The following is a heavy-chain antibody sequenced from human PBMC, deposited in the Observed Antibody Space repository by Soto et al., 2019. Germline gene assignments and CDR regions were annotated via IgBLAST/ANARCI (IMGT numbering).Heavy chain of an antibody. CDR3: ARGDRISIFGVIKWLDP. J-gene: IGHJ5*02. D-gene: IGHD3-3*01. V-gene: IGHV1-2*02. Sequence: ASVKVSCEASGYTFTGYYIHWVRQAPGQGLGWMGWIIPDSGATNYTQKFQGRVTMTSETSTNTAFLELSRLRSDDTAVYFCARGDRISIFGVIKWLDPWGQGTLLTVSS. CDR2: IIPDSGAT. CDR1: GYTFTGYY.